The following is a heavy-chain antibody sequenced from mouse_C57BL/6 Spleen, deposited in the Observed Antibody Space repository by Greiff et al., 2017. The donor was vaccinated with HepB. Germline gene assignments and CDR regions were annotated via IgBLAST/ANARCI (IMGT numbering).Heavy chain of an antibody. CDR1: GYTFTSYW. D-gene: IGHD1-1*01. CDR2: IDPSDSYT. CDR3: ARSRAVVGDY. V-gene: IGHV1-69*01. J-gene: IGHJ2*01. Sequence: QVQLQQPGAELVMPGASVKLSCKASGYTFTSYWMHWVKQRPGQGLEWIGEIDPSDSYTNYNQKFKGKSTLTVDKSSSTAYMQLSSLTSEDSAVYYCARSRAVVGDYWGQGTTLTVSS.